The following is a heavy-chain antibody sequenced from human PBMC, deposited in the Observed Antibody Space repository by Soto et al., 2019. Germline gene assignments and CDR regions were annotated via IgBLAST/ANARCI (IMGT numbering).Heavy chain of an antibody. J-gene: IGHJ4*02. CDR1: GFNFSNYA. CDR2: ISSSGGTT. V-gene: IGHV3-23*01. Sequence: PGGSLRLSCATSGFNFSNYAMSWVRQAPGERLEWVSFISSSGGTTYYADSVKGRFTISRDNSRNTVFLQMNTLGAEDTAVYYCARAPVTRRNCRFGYWGQGTLVTVSS. D-gene: IGHD4-17*01. CDR3: ARAPVTRRNCRFGY.